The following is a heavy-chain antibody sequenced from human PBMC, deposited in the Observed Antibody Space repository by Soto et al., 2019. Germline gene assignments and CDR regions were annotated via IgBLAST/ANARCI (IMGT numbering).Heavy chain of an antibody. CDR2: MNPNSGNT. CDR1: GYTFTSYD. CDR3: ARPRSGSYYYGMDV. V-gene: IGHV1-8*01. D-gene: IGHD3-3*01. J-gene: IGHJ6*02. Sequence: QVQLVQSGAEVKKPGASVKVSCKASGYTFTSYDINWVRQATGQGLEWMGWMNPNSGNTGYAQKFQGRVTMTRNTSIITAYMELSSLRSEDTPVYYFARPRSGSYYYGMDVWGQGTAVTVSS.